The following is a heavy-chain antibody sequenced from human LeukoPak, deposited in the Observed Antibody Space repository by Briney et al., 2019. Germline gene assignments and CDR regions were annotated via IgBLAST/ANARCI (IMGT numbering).Heavy chain of an antibody. D-gene: IGHD3-10*01. CDR3: AKDRDNVFLWFGEAD. V-gene: IGHV3-23*01. Sequence: GSLRLSCAASGFTFSRYAMSWVRQAPGKGLEWVSAVSGSGGNTHYADSVKGRFTISRDNSKNALYLQMNSLRAEDTAVYYCAKDRDNVFLWFGEADWGQGTLVTVSS. CDR2: VSGSGGNT. CDR1: GFTFSRYA. J-gene: IGHJ4*02.